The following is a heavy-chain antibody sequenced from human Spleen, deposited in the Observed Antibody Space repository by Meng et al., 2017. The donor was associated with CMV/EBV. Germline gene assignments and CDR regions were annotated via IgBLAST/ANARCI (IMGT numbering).Heavy chain of an antibody. CDR2: IYYSGST. CDR3: ATSSGGEDFDY. Sequence: TVSGGSVSSGSYYWSWIRQPAGKGLEWIGYIYYSGSTNYNPSLKSRVTISVDTSKNQFSLKLSSVTAADTAVYYCATSSGGEDFDYWGQGTLVTVSS. J-gene: IGHJ4*02. D-gene: IGHD2-21*01. CDR1: GGSVSSGSYY. V-gene: IGHV4-61*01.